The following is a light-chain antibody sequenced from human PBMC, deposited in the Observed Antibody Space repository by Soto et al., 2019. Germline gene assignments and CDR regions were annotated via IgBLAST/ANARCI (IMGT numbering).Light chain of an antibody. CDR2: DDN. V-gene: IGLV1-51*01. CDR3: GSWDSSLSADV. CDR1: SSNIGGNS. J-gene: IGLJ1*01. Sequence: QSVMTQPPSVSAAPGQKVTISCSGSSSNIGGNSVSWYQQLPGTAPNLLIYDDNKRPSAIPDRFSGSKSGTSATLGITGFQTGDEADYYCGSWDSSLSADVFGTGTKVTVL.